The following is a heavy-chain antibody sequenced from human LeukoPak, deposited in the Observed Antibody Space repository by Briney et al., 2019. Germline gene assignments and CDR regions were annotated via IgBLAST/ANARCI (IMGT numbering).Heavy chain of an antibody. J-gene: IGHJ4*02. Sequence: PGGSLRLSGAASGFTFSSYWMSWVRQAPGKGREGVANIKQEGSEKYYVDSVKGRFTISRDNAKNSLYLQMNSLRAEDTAVYYCARDKGNYDFWSGYYTWKPLDYWGQGTLVTVSS. D-gene: IGHD3-3*01. CDR2: IKQEGSEK. CDR3: ARDKGNYDFWSGYYTWKPLDY. V-gene: IGHV3-7*01. CDR1: GFTFSSYW.